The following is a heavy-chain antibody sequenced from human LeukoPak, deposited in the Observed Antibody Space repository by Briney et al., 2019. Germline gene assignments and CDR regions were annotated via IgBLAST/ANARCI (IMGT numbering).Heavy chain of an antibody. CDR2: ISSSGSTI. CDR3: ARDSTSRGELFYGY. J-gene: IGHJ4*02. V-gene: IGHV3-11*01. CDR1: GFTSSDYY. Sequence: GGSLRLSCAASGFTSSDYYMSWIRQAPGKGLEWVSYISSSGSTIYYADSVKGRFTISRDNAKNSLYLQMNSLRAEDMAVYYCARDSTSRGELFYGYWGQGTLVTVSS. D-gene: IGHD2/OR15-2a*01.